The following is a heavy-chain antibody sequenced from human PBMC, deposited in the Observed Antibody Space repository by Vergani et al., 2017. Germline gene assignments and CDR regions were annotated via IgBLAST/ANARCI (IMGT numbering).Heavy chain of an antibody. CDR2: IYYSGST. CDR3: ARHSTVEWLVKLGWIDP. CDR1: GASIRSSNYY. D-gene: IGHD6-19*01. V-gene: IGHV4-39*01. Sequence: QLQLQESGPGLVKPSATLSLTCSVSGASIRSSNYYWGCIRQPPGKGLEWIASIYYSGSTYYNPSLTSRVTISVETSKNQFSLKLSSVTAADTAVYFCARHSTVEWLVKLGWIDPWGQGILVTVSS. J-gene: IGHJ5*02.